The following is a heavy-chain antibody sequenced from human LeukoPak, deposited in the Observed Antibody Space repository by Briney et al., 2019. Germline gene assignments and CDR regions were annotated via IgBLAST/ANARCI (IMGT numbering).Heavy chain of an antibody. CDR1: GGSISSYY. Sequence: SETLSLTCTVSGGSISSYYWSWIRQPTGKGLEWIGYIYYSGSTNYNPSLKSRVTISVDTSKNQFSLKLSSVTAADTAVYYCARHLYYDSSGYYYWGQGTPVTVSS. CDR2: IYYSGST. J-gene: IGHJ4*02. CDR3: ARHLYYDSSGYYY. V-gene: IGHV4-59*08. D-gene: IGHD3-22*01.